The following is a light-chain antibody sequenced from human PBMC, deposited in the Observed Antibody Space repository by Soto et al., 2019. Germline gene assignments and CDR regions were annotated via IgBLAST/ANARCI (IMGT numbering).Light chain of an antibody. V-gene: IGLV2-14*03. Sequence: QSALTQPASVSGSPGPSITIPCSGTSSDVGSYNVVSWYQQHPGKAPKLVIYDVSNRPSGVSPRFSGAKSGNTASLTIAGLQAEDEADYYCSSYTRRSTYVFGTGTKLTVL. CDR3: SSYTRRSTYV. CDR2: DVS. CDR1: SSDVGSYNV. J-gene: IGLJ1*01.